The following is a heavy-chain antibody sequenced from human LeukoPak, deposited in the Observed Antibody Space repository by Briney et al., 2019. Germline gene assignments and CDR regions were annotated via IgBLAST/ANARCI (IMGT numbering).Heavy chain of an antibody. D-gene: IGHD1-20*01. CDR3: AKGKDNWSLYGMDV. V-gene: IGHV3-30*18. J-gene: IGHJ6*02. CDR2: ISYDGSNK. Sequence: GGSLRLSCAASGFTFSSYGIHWVRQAPGKGLEWEAVISYDGSNKYYADSVKGRFTISRDNSKNTLYLQMNSLRAEDTAVYYCAKGKDNWSLYGMDVWGQGTTVTVSS. CDR1: GFTFSSYG.